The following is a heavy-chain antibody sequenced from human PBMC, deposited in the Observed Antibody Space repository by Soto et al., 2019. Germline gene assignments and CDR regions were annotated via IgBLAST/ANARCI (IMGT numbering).Heavy chain of an antibody. CDR2: IIPIFGTA. CDR1: GGTFSSYA. J-gene: IGHJ4*02. D-gene: IGHD6-13*01. V-gene: IGHV1-69*01. Sequence: QVQLVQSGAEVKKPGSSVKVSCKASGGTFSSYAISWVRQAPGQGLEWMGGIIPIFGTANYAQKFQGRITITADETTSTAYMELRSLRSEDTASYYGAGGVGYSTFDYWGQGTLVSAAS. CDR3: AGGVGYSTFDY.